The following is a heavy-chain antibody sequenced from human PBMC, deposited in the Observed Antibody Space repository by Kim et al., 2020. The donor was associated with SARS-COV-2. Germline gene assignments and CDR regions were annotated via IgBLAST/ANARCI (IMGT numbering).Heavy chain of an antibody. Sequence: TYYNPSLKSLVTISVDTSKNQFALKLSSVTAADTAVYYCARLYDYNWFDPWGQGTLVTVSS. J-gene: IGHJ5*02. CDR3: ARLYDYNWFDP. V-gene: IGHV4-31*01. D-gene: IGHD3-16*02. CDR2: T.